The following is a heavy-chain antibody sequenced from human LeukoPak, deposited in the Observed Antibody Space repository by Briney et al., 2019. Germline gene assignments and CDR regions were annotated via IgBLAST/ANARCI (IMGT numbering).Heavy chain of an antibody. D-gene: IGHD5-18*01. Sequence: PSETLSLTCAVYGGSFSGYYWSWIRQPPGKGLEWIGEINHSGSTNYNPSLKSRVTISVDTSKNQFSLKLSSVTAADTAVYYCAREGYSYGSWYFDYWGQGTLVTVSS. J-gene: IGHJ4*02. CDR2: INHSGST. CDR1: GGSFSGYY. V-gene: IGHV4-34*01. CDR3: AREGYSYGSWYFDY.